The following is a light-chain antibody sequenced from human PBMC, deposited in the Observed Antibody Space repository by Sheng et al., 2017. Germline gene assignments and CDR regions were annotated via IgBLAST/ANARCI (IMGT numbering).Light chain of an antibody. Sequence: QSVLTQPPSVSAAPGQKVTISCSGSSSNIEIKYVSWYQQFPGTAPKLLIYEDNKRPSGIPDRFSGSKSGTSATLGITGLQTGDEADYFCGTWDSSLSGGVFGGGTKLTVL. J-gene: IGLJ2*01. V-gene: IGLV1-51*02. CDR3: GTWDSSLSGGV. CDR2: EDN. CDR1: SSNIEIKY.